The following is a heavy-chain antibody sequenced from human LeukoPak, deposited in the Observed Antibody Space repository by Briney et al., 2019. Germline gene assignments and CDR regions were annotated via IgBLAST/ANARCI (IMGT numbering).Heavy chain of an antibody. D-gene: IGHD1-26*01. CDR2: ISSSGSTM. CDR1: GFIFSDYY. V-gene: IGHV3-11*01. CDR3: ASHPREQDAFDI. Sequence: GGSLRLSCAASGFIFSDYYMSWIRQAPGKGLEWVSYISSSGSTMYYTDSVKGRFTISRDNAKDSLYLQMNSLRAEDTAVYYCASHPREQDAFDIWGQGTMVTVSS. J-gene: IGHJ3*02.